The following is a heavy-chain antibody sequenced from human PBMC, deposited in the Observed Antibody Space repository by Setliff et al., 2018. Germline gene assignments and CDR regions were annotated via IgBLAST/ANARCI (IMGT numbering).Heavy chain of an antibody. CDR2: IWFDGSDK. CDR3: AGDKPLQHNYNFWSGYCPY. Sequence: PGGSLRLSCAASGFTFSRHGMHWVRQAPGKGLEWVAVIWFDGSDKYYADSVKGRFTISRDNSKNTLYLQMNSLRPEDTAVYYCAGDKPLQHNYNFWSGYCPYWGQGTLVTVSS. J-gene: IGHJ4*02. V-gene: IGHV3-33*01. D-gene: IGHD3-3*01. CDR1: GFTFSRHG.